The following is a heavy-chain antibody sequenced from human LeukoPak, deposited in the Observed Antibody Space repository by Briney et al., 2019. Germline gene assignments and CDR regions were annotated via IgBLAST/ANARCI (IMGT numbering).Heavy chain of an antibody. D-gene: IGHD6-19*01. CDR2: ISSSSSYI. Sequence: PGGSLRLSCAASGFTFSSYSKNWVRQAPGKGLEWVSSISSSSSYIYYADSVKGRFTISRDNAKNSLYLQMNSLRAEDTAVYYCARDGAVAGPRYYYYYGMDVWGQGTTVTVSS. J-gene: IGHJ6*02. V-gene: IGHV3-21*01. CDR1: GFTFSSYS. CDR3: ARDGAVAGPRYYYYYGMDV.